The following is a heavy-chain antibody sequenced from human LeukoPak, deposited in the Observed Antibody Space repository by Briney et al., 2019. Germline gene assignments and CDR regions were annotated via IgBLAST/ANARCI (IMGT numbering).Heavy chain of an antibody. CDR3: AREPPGVVVVPTAYYYYYMDV. CDR1: GGSISSPNW. CDR2: IHHSGST. J-gene: IGHJ6*03. Sequence: SETLSLTCAVSGGSISSPNWWSWVRQPPGKGLEWIGEIHHSGSTNYNPSLKSRVTISVDTSKNQFSLKLSSVTAADTAVYYCAREPPGVVVVPTAYYYYYMDVWGKGTTVTVSS. D-gene: IGHD2-2*01. V-gene: IGHV4-4*02.